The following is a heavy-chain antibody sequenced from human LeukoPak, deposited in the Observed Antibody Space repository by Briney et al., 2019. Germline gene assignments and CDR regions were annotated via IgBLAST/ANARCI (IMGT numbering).Heavy chain of an antibody. V-gene: IGHV3-74*01. CDR1: GFTFSNHW. Sequence: GGSLRLSCAASGFTFSNHWMHWVRQAPGKGLVWVSRINSDMSSTNYADSVKGRFTISRDNAKNTLYLQMNSLRAEDTAVYYCARDIAVSGNYFAYWGQGTLVTVSS. CDR3: ARDIAVSGNYFAY. CDR2: INSDMSST. J-gene: IGHJ4*02. D-gene: IGHD6-19*01.